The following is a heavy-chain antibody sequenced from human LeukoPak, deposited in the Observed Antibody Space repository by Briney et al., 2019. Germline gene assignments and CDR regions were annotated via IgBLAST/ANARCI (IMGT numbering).Heavy chain of an antibody. CDR2: IYYSGST. J-gene: IGHJ5*02. Sequence: SETLSLTCTVSGGSISSGGYYWSWIRQHPGKGLEWIGYIYYSGSTYYNPSLKSRVTISVDTSKNQFSLKLSSVTAADTAVYYCARVSEYYDILTGLNWFDPWGQGTLVTVSS. CDR1: GGSISSGGYY. V-gene: IGHV4-31*03. CDR3: ARVSEYYDILTGLNWFDP. D-gene: IGHD3-9*01.